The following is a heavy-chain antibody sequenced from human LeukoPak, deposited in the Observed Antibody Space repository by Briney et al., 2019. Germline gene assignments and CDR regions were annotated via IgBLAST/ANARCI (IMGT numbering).Heavy chain of an antibody. Sequence: GGSLRLSCAASGFTFSSYGMSWVRQAPGKGLEWVSAISGSGGSTYYADSVKGRFTISRDNSKNTLYLQMNSLRAEDTAVYYCAKSGNFYGSGSHFFDYWGQGTLVTVSS. V-gene: IGHV3-23*01. CDR1: GFTFSSYG. CDR3: AKSGNFYGSGSHFFDY. CDR2: ISGSGGST. D-gene: IGHD3-10*01. J-gene: IGHJ4*02.